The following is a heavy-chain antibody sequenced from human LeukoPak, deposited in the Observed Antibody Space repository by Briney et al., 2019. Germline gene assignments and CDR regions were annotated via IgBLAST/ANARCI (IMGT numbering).Heavy chain of an antibody. CDR3: ARAPTIFGVVIFYFDY. CDR1: GGSISSYY. CDR2: IYYSGST. V-gene: IGHV4-59*01. D-gene: IGHD3-3*01. Sequence: SETLSLTCTVSGGSISSYYWSWIRQPPGKGLEWIGYIYYSGSTNYNPSLKSRVTISVDTSKNQFSLKLSSVTAADTAVYYCARAPTIFGVVIFYFDYWGQGTLVTVSS. J-gene: IGHJ4*02.